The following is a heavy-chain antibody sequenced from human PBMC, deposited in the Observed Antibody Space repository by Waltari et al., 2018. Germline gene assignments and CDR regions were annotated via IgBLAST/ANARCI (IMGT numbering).Heavy chain of an antibody. Sequence: EVQLVESGGGLVQPGGSLRLSCAASGFTFSDYWMYWVRQAPGKGLVWVSRINRDGSSPDYADSVKGRFTISRDNAKNTLYLQMNGLRAEDTAVYYCARSQSMDVWGRGSTVIVSS. J-gene: IGHJ6*03. CDR2: INRDGSSP. V-gene: IGHV3-74*01. CDR3: ARSQSMDV. CDR1: GFTFSDYW.